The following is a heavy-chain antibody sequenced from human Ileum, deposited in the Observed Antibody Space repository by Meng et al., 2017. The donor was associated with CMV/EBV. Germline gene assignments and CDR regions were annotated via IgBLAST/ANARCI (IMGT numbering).Heavy chain of an antibody. D-gene: IGHD5-12*01. CDR1: GFTFSTAW. CDR2: IKSKTDGGTT. Sequence: GGSLRLSCAASGFTFSTAWMSWVRQAPGKGLEWVGRIKSKTDGGTTDYAAPVKGRFTISRDDSKNTLYLQMNSLKTEDTAVYYCTTELKYSGPDYWGQGTLVTVSS. J-gene: IGHJ4*02. CDR3: TTELKYSGPDY. V-gene: IGHV3-15*01.